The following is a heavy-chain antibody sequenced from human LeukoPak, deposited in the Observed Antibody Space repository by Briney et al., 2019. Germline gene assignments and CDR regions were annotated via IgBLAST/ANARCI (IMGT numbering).Heavy chain of an antibody. V-gene: IGHV1-8*01. CDR3: ARAPSYCTSGSCYYYYGLDV. J-gene: IGHJ6*02. CDR2: MNPNSGNT. CDR1: GYTFSGYD. Sequence: ASVQVSCKASGYTFSGYDINWVRQATGQGLEWMGWMNPNSGNTGYTQKFQGRVTMTRNTSISTAYMELSSLRSEDTAVYYSARAPSYCTSGSCYYYYGLDVWGQGTTVTVSS. D-gene: IGHD2-15*01.